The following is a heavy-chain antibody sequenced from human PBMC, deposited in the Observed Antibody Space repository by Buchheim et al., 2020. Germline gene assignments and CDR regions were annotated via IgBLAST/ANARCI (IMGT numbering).Heavy chain of an antibody. CDR3: ATSNDYRSDY. D-gene: IGHD1-1*01. Sequence: EVQLVESGGGLVQPGGSLRLSCSASGLSFSHQWMSWVRQAPGKGLEWVANLNQDGSEKYYVDSLKGRFTISRDNAKNSPYLQMNSLRAEDTAVYYCATSNDYRSDYWGQGTL. V-gene: IGHV3-7*03. CDR2: LNQDGSEK. J-gene: IGHJ4*02. CDR1: GLSFSHQW.